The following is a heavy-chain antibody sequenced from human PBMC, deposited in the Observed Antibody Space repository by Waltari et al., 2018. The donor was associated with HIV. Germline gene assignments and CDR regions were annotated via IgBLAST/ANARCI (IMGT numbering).Heavy chain of an antibody. D-gene: IGHD2-8*01. Sequence: QEDLVQSGAEVKNLGASVKVSCKAIGNTCSSYAINWVRQADGQGGEGVGWMNPNSGNAGYAQNFQGRVTMTRNSSTSTAYMELSGLTSEDTAVYYCASRRKGYGPSGLCLNIDVWGQGTTVTVSS. CDR2: MNPNSGNA. V-gene: IGHV1-8*02. CDR1: GNTCSSYA. J-gene: IGHJ6*02. CDR3: ASRRKGYGPSGLCLNIDV.